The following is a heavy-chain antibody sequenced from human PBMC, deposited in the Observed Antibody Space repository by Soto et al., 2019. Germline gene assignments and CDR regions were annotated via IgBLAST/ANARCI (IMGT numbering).Heavy chain of an antibody. CDR2: IYYSGST. CDR1: GGSISSYY. J-gene: IGHJ4*02. V-gene: IGHV4-59*01. Sequence: PSETLSLTCTVSGGSISSYYWSWIRQPPGKGLEWIGYIYYSGSTNYNPSLKSRVTISVDTSKNQFSLKLSSVTAADTAVYYCARDLRGYDSSGILGYWGQGTQFTVSS. CDR3: ARDLRGYDSSGILGY. D-gene: IGHD3-22*01.